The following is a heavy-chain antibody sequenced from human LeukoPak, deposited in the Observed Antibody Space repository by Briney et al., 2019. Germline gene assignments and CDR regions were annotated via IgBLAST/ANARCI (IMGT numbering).Heavy chain of an antibody. CDR2: IYYSGST. D-gene: IGHD6-13*01. J-gene: IGHJ4*02. Sequence: SETLSLTCTVSGGSISSYYWSWIRQPPGKGLEWIGYIYYSGSTNYNPSLKSRVTISVDTSKNQFSLKLSSVTAADTAVYYCATTGYSISWYYFDYWGLGTLVTVSS. CDR3: ATTGYSISWYYFDY. CDR1: GGSISSYY. V-gene: IGHV4-59*08.